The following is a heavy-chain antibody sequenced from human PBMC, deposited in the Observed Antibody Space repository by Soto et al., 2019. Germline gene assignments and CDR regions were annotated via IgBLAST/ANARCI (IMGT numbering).Heavy chain of an antibody. Sequence: SETLSLTCAVYGGSFSGYYWSWIRQSPGKGLEWIGEINHSGSTNYNPSLKSRVTISVDTSKNQFSLKLSSVTAADTAVYYCARRIYCGGDCYSLSQYYFDYWGQGTLVTVSS. CDR2: INHSGST. D-gene: IGHD2-21*02. J-gene: IGHJ4*02. CDR1: GGSFSGYY. V-gene: IGHV4-34*01. CDR3: ARRIYCGGDCYSLSQYYFDY.